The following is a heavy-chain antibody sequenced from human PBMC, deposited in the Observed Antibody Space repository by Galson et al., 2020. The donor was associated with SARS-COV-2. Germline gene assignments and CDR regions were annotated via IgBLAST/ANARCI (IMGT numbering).Heavy chain of an antibody. CDR1: GTSISSGSYS. CDR2: ISHTGGT. Sequence: SETLSLTCAVSGTSISSGSYSWNWIRQPPGKGLEWIGYISHTGGTYYNPSLKSPVTISRDRSKNQFSLRLSSVTAADTAVYYCARLHYGEYARVAVDIWGPGTRVTVAS. D-gene: IGHD4-17*01. V-gene: IGHV4-30-2*01. CDR3: ARLHYGEYARVAVDI. J-gene: IGHJ3*02.